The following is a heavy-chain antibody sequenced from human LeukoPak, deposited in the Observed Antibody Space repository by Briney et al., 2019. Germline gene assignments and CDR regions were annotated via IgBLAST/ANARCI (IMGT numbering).Heavy chain of an antibody. D-gene: IGHD6-13*01. Sequence: PSETLSLTCTVSGGSISSSSYYWGWIRQPPGKGLEWIGSIYYSGSTYYNPSLKSRVTISVDTSKNQFSLKLSSVTAADTAVYYCAPIAAAVTEYWFDPWGQGTLVTVSS. CDR1: GGSISSSSYY. V-gene: IGHV4-39*01. CDR3: APIAAAVTEYWFDP. J-gene: IGHJ5*02. CDR2: IYYSGST.